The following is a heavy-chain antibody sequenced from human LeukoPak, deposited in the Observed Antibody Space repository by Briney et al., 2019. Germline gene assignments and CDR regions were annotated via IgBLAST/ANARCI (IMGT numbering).Heavy chain of an antibody. J-gene: IGHJ5*02. CDR3: ARRPHDRTAQSNVFDP. D-gene: IGHD3-22*01. CDR2: ISDSGKT. Sequence: SETLSLTCTVSGVSMSNYYWSWIRQPPGKGLEWIGCISDSGKTNYNPSLRSRVTISVDTSKNQFSLKLSSVTAADTAVYYCARRPHDRTAQSNVFDPWGQGTLVTVSS. V-gene: IGHV4-59*08. CDR1: GVSMSNYY.